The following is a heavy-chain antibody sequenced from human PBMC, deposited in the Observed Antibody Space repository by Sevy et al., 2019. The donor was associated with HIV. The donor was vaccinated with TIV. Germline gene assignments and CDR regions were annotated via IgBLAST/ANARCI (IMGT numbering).Heavy chain of an antibody. CDR3: ARGRVIAVAGGGYYSDY. J-gene: IGHJ4*02. D-gene: IGHD6-19*01. CDR1: GYTFSRSV. Sequence: ASVKVSCMASGYTFSRSVITWVRQAPGQGLEWMGWISTYNGKTNYTQKFQDRVTMTTDTSTNTAYMELRSLRSNDTAIYFCARGRVIAVAGGGYYSDYWGQGSLVTVSS. V-gene: IGHV1-18*04. CDR2: ISTYNGKT.